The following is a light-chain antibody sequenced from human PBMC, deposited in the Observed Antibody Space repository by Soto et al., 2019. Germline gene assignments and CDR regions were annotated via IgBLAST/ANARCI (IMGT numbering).Light chain of an antibody. J-gene: IGLJ2*01. CDR2: LNNDGSH. Sequence: QSVLTQSPSASASLGASVRLTCTLSSGHSSYAIAWHQQQPEKGPRYLMKLNNDGSHNKGDGIPDRFSGSNSGAERYLTISSLQSEDEADYYCQTWGTGTVVFGGGTKLTVL. CDR1: SGHSSYA. CDR3: QTWGTGTVV. V-gene: IGLV4-69*01.